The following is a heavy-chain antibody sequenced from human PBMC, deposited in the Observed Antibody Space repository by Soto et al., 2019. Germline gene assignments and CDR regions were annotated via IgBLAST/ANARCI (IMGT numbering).Heavy chain of an antibody. CDR3: ARDFLAVAGPFDY. J-gene: IGHJ4*02. CDR1: GFTFSSYA. V-gene: IGHV3-30-3*01. D-gene: IGHD6-19*01. CDR2: ISYDGSNK. Sequence: GGSLRLSCAASGFTFSSYAMHWVRQAPGKGLEWVAVISYDGSNKYYADSVKGRFTISRDNSKNTLYLQMNSLRAEDTAVYYCARDFLAVAGPFDYWGQGTLVTVSS.